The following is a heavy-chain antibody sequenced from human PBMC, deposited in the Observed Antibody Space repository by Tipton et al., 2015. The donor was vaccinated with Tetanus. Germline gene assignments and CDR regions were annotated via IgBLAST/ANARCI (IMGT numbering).Heavy chain of an antibody. Sequence: QLVQSGGGSVKPGGSLRLSCAASGFIFSDYYMSWIRQAPGKGLEWVSYIRSRGDTIYYADSVKGRLTISRDNAKNSLYLQMNSLRVEDTAVYYCAKDVNWNLRYFQHWGQGTVVTVSS. D-gene: IGHD1-1*01. CDR3: AKDVNWNLRYFQH. CDR2: IRSRGDTI. V-gene: IGHV3-11*01. CDR1: GFIFSDYY. J-gene: IGHJ1*01.